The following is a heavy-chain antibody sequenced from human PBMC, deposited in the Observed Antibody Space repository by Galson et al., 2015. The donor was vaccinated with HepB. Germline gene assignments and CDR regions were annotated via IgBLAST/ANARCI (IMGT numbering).Heavy chain of an antibody. D-gene: IGHD1-26*01. CDR2: IIPIFGTA. CDR3: ASSRFEGQTTIVGAKFWFDP. V-gene: IGHV1-69*13. Sequence: SVKVSCKASGGTFSSYAISWVRQAPGQGLEWMGGIIPIFGTANYAQKFQGRVTITADESTSTAYMELSSLRSEDTAVYYCASSRFEGQTTIVGAKFWFDPWGQGTLVTVSS. J-gene: IGHJ5*02. CDR1: GGTFSSYA.